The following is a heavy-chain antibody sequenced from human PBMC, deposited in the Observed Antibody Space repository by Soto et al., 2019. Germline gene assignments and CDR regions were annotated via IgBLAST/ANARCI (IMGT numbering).Heavy chain of an antibody. J-gene: IGHJ4*02. CDR1: GFNVGAFA. Sequence: LGLSGAASGFNVGAFAVNWVRQAPGKGLEWVSGISVSDAFIYYADSVRGRFSISRDASENILYLQMNSLRVDDTALYDCTRETVAGITGLDYWGPGTLVTAPQ. CDR3: TRETVAGITGLDY. V-gene: IGHV3-23*01. CDR2: ISVSDAFI. D-gene: IGHD1-20*01.